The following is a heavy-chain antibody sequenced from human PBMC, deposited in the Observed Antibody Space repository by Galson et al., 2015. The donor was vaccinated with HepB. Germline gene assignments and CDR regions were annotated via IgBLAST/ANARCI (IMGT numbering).Heavy chain of an antibody. J-gene: IGHJ4*02. Sequence: SLRLSCAASGFTFSSYSMNWVRQAPGKGLEWVSYISSRSSTIYYADSVKGRFTISRDNAKNSLYLQMNSLRAEDTAVYYCARENCSSTSCYLVEGVLDYWGQGTLVTVSS. CDR1: GFTFSSYS. CDR3: ARENCSSTSCYLVEGVLDY. V-gene: IGHV3-48*04. D-gene: IGHD2-2*01. CDR2: ISSRSSTI.